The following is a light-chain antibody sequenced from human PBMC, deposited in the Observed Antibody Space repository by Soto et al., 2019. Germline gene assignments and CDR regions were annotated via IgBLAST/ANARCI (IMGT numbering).Light chain of an antibody. J-gene: IGKJ4*01. CDR2: GAS. CDR1: QSVSSA. CDR3: QQYGSSTLT. Sequence: EIVMTQSPATLSVSPGERVTLSCRASQSVSSALAWFQQKPGQTPRLLIYGASTRATGIPARFSGSGSGTEFTLTISSLQSEDFAVYYCQQYGSSTLTFGGGTKVDIK. V-gene: IGKV3-15*01.